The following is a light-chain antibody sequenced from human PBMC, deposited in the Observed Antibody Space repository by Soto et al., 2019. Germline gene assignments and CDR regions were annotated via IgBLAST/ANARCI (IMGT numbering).Light chain of an antibody. CDR2: GAS. CDR3: QHYGTTPWT. CDR1: QSVCSRC. V-gene: IGKV3-20*01. J-gene: IGKJ1*01. Sequence: ETVLTQSPGTLSLSPGERVTLSCRASQSVCSRCFAWYQQKPGQSPRLLIYGASTRATGIPDRFSGSGSGTDFTRTISRLEPEDFAVYYCQHYGTTPWTFGQGTKVVIK.